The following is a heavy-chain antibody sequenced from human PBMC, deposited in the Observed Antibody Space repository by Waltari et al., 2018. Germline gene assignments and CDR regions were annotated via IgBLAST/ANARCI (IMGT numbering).Heavy chain of an antibody. CDR3: ASGADDYVWGSYRYLEPFDY. D-gene: IGHD3-16*02. CDR1: GYTFTGYY. Sequence: QVQLVQSGAEVKKPGASVKVSCKASGYTFTGYYMHWVRQAPGQGLEWMGWINTNSGGTNYAQKFQGRVTMTRDTSISTAYMELSRLRSDDTAVYYCASGADDYVWGSYRYLEPFDYWGQGTLVTVSS. CDR2: INTNSGGT. J-gene: IGHJ4*02. V-gene: IGHV1-2*02.